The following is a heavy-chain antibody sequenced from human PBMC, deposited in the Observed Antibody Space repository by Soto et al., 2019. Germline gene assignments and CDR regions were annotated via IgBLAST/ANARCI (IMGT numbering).Heavy chain of an antibody. CDR2: ISAHNGNP. V-gene: IGHV1-18*01. Sequence: QVHLVQSGSEVKKPGASVKVSCKASGYTFTSYGITWVRQAPGQGLEWMGWISAHNGNPDYAQKLQGRVIVTRDTSTTTAHMELRSLRSHDTAVYNCARRPYGEYWGQGTVVTIS. CDR3: ARRPYGEY. CDR1: GYTFTSYG. D-gene: IGHD3-10*01. J-gene: IGHJ4*02.